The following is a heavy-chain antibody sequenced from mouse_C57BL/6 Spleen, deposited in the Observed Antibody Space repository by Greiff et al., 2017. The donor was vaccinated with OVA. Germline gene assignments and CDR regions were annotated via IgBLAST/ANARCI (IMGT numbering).Heavy chain of an antibody. D-gene: IGHD2-4*01. Sequence: QVQLQQPGAELVKPGASVKLSCKASGYTFTSYWMHWVKQRPGQGLEWIGMIHPNSGSTNYNAKFKSKATLTVDKSSSTAYMQLSSLTSEDSAVYYCARSGYDYVYAMDYWGQGTSVTVSS. J-gene: IGHJ4*01. CDR3: ARSGYDYVYAMDY. V-gene: IGHV1-64*01. CDR1: GYTFTSYW. CDR2: IHPNSGST.